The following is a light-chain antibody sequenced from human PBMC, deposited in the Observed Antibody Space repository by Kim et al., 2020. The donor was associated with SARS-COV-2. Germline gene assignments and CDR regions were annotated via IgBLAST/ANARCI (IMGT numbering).Light chain of an antibody. CDR2: AAS. CDR3: QQYYNYPWT. V-gene: IGKV1-8*01. Sequence: AIRITQSPSSLSASTGDRVTITCRASQGISSYLAWYQQKPGKAPNLLIYAASTLQSGVPSRFSGSGSGTDFTLTISCLQSEDFATYFCQQYYNYPWTFGQGTKVDIK. CDR1: QGISSY. J-gene: IGKJ1*01.